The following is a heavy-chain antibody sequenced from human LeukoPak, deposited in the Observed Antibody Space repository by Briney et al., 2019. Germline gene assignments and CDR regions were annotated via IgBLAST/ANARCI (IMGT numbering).Heavy chain of an antibody. CDR1: GGSISSSSYY. Sequence: SETLSLTCTVPGGSISSSSYYWSWIRQLSGKGLEWIGSTSYSGTTYYNPSLKSRVTISLDTSENQFPLKLSSVTAADTAVYYCAKGRPAAGQYYFDYWGQGILVTVSS. D-gene: IGHD6-13*01. CDR2: TSYSGTT. V-gene: IGHV4-31*03. CDR3: AKGRPAAGQYYFDY. J-gene: IGHJ4*02.